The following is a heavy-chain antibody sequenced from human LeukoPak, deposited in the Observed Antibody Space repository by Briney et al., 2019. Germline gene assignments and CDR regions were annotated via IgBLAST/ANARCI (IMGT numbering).Heavy chain of an antibody. J-gene: IGHJ4*02. CDR1: GYTFTGYY. D-gene: IGHD3-10*01. Sequence: ASVKVSCKASGYTFTGYYIHWVRQAPGQGLEWMGWINPNSGGTSYAQKFQGRVTMTRDTSISTAYMDLSRLSSVTAADTAVYYCARESKLWYYFDYWGQGTLVTVSS. CDR3: ARESKLWYYFDY. V-gene: IGHV1-2*02. CDR2: INPNSGGT.